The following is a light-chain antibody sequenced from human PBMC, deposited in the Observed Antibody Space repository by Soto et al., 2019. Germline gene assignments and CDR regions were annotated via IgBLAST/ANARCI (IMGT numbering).Light chain of an antibody. Sequence: LHMTQSPSFGSSSLGDSVTITCRASQAVSTWLAWYQQKPGDAPKLLIYAASTLQSGVPSRLSGGGSGTEFTLTISSLQPDDFATYYCQQYSTYPLTFGGGTKVDI. CDR1: QAVSTW. CDR2: AAS. CDR3: QQYSTYPLT. J-gene: IGKJ4*01. V-gene: IGKV1-12*01.